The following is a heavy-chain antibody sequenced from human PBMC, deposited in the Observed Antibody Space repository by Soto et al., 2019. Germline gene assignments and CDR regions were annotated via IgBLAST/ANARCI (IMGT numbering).Heavy chain of an antibody. V-gene: IGHV3-23*01. CDR3: AKPGCIAVAGWDY. J-gene: IGHJ4*02. D-gene: IGHD6-19*01. Sequence: AGSLRLFCEASGFTFSSYAMSWVRQSPGKGLEWVSAISGSGRSTYYADSVKGRFTISRDNSKNTLYLQMNSLRAEGTAVYYCAKPGCIAVAGWDYWGQGTLVTVSS. CDR2: ISGSGRST. CDR1: GFTFSSYA.